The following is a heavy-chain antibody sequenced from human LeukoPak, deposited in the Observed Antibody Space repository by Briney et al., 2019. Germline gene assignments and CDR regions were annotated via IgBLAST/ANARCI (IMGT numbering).Heavy chain of an antibody. Sequence: PGGSVNVYCKTSGYTFADYYLHWVRQAPGQELEWMGSIDPDSGSTNSAQKFQGRVTMTRDTSISTAHMELSRLRSDDTAVYYCAREYYDSTGRKHAFENWGQGTMVTVSS. CDR1: GYTFADYY. CDR2: IDPDSGST. CDR3: AREYYDSTGRKHAFEN. D-gene: IGHD3-22*01. V-gene: IGHV1-2*02. J-gene: IGHJ3*02.